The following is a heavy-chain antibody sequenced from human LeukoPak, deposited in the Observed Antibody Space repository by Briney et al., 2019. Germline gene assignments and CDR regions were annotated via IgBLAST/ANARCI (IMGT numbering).Heavy chain of an antibody. CDR2: ISYDGSNK. CDR1: GFTFSSYG. CDR3: AKDNRDCSSTSCYAYFDY. J-gene: IGHJ4*02. V-gene: IGHV3-30*18. D-gene: IGHD2-2*01. Sequence: PGRSLRLSCAASGFTFSSYGMHWVRQAPGKGLEWVAVISYDGSNKYYADSVKGRFTISRDNPKNTLYLQMNSLRAEDTAVYYCAKDNRDCSSTSCYAYFDYWGQGTLVTVSS.